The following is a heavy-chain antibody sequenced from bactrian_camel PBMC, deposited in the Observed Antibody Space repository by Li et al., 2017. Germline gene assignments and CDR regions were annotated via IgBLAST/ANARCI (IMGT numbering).Heavy chain of an antibody. D-gene: IGHD5*01. V-gene: IGHV3S63*01. CDR1: GYDYASGS. CDR2: IETIENDGRI. J-gene: IGHJ6*01. Sequence: HVQLVESGGGSVQVGGSLRLSCVISGYDYASGSIAWFRQAPGKEREGVAGIETIENDGRISYADSVKGRFTISRDDAKHTLYLQMSSLKPEDTAMYYCAADPRLWVGYSGIPSASDFAYWGQGTQVTVS. CDR3: AADPRLWVGYSGIPSASDFAY.